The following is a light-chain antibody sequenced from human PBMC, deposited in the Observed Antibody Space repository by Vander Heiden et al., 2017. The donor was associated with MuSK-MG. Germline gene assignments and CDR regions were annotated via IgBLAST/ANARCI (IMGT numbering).Light chain of an antibody. CDR3: QQYNSYST. CDR1: QSINSW. CDR2: KAS. V-gene: IGKV1-5*03. Sequence: DIQMTQSPSTLSASVGDRVTITCRASQSINSWLARYQQKPGKAPKLLIYKASSLESGVPSRFSGSGSGTEFTLTISSLQPDDFATYYCQQYNSYSTFGQGTKVEIK. J-gene: IGKJ1*01.